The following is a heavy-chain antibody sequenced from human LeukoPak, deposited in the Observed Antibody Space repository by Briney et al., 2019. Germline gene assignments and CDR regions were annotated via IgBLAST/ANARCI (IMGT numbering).Heavy chain of an antibody. CDR3: ARQEYQLLSWFDP. CDR1: GDTFSSYT. D-gene: IGHD2-2*01. J-gene: IGHJ5*02. CDR2: IIPVFGTT. Sequence: ASVTVSCKASGDTFSSYTISWVRQAPGQGLEWMGGIIPVFGTTNYAQKFQGRVTITADESTSTVYMELSSLRSEDTAIYYCARQEYQLLSWFDPWGQGTPVTVSS. V-gene: IGHV1-69*01.